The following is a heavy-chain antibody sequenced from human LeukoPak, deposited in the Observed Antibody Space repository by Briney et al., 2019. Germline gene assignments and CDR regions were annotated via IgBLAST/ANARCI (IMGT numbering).Heavy chain of an antibody. CDR2: IIPIFGTA. J-gene: IGHJ4*02. D-gene: IGHD3-10*01. Sequence: ASVTVSCKASGGTFSSFAISWVRQATGQGLEWMGGIIPIFGTANYAQKFQGRVTITADESTSTAYMELSSLRSEDTAVYYCASSLTYYYGSEWGQGTLVTVSS. CDR3: ASSLTYYYGSE. CDR1: GGTFSSFA. V-gene: IGHV1-69*13.